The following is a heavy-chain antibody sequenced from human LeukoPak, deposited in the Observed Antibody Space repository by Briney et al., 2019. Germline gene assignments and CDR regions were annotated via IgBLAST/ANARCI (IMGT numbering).Heavy chain of an antibody. D-gene: IGHD2-15*01. CDR1: GFSVSDYY. J-gene: IGHJ4*02. CDR2: TSGSGDIK. CDR3: ANYRSGGGGYYSGLEH. V-gene: IGHV3-23*01. Sequence: PGGSLRLSCAASGFSVSDYYMNWIRQSPGKGLEWVSRTSGSGDIKLYADSVKGRFTISRTNSENRLYLQMNSLRAEDTAVYYCANYRSGGGGYYSGLEHWGQGTLVAVSS.